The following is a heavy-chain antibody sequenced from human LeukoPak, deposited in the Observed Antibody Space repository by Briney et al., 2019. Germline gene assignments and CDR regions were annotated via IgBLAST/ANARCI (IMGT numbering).Heavy chain of an antibody. CDR1: GGSVSSGSYY. CDR2: IYYSGHT. Sequence: SSETLSLTCTVSGGSVSSGSYYWSWIRQPPGKVLEWIGYIYYSGHTKYNPSLKSRVTISGDTSKNQFSLKLSSVTAADTAVYYCAREQASTASFDYWGQGTLVTVSS. V-gene: IGHV4-61*01. CDR3: AREQASTASFDY. D-gene: IGHD4-11*01. J-gene: IGHJ4*02.